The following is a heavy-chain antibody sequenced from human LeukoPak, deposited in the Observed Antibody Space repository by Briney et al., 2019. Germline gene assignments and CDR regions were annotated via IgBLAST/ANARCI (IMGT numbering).Heavy chain of an antibody. Sequence: GGSLRLSCAASGFTVSSNYMSWVRQAPGKGLEWVSVIYSGGSTYYADSVKGRFSISRDNAKNSLSLQMNSLRAEDTAVYYCARDPGIASAGTVGYFDYWGQGILVTVSS. V-gene: IGHV3-53*01. D-gene: IGHD6-13*01. J-gene: IGHJ4*02. CDR3: ARDPGIASAGTVGYFDY. CDR2: IYSGGST. CDR1: GFTVSSNY.